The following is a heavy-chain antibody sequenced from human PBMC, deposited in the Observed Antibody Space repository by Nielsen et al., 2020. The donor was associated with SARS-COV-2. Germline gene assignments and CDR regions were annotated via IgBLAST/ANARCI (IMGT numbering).Heavy chain of an antibody. Sequence: GESLKISCAASGFTFDDYGMSWVRQAPGKGLEWVSAISGSGSSTFYADSVKGRFTISRDNAKNTLYLQMNSLRAEDTAVYYCARDLYYDSSGFDYWGQGTLVTVSS. CDR1: GFTFDDYG. J-gene: IGHJ4*02. CDR2: ISGSGSST. CDR3: ARDLYYDSSGFDY. V-gene: IGHV3-20*04. D-gene: IGHD3-22*01.